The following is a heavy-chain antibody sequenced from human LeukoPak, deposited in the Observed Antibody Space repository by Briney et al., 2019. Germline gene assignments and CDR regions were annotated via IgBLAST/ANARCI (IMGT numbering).Heavy chain of an antibody. CDR1: GGSVSSGSDY. V-gene: IGHV4-61*01. CDR2: IYYSGST. J-gene: IGHJ4*02. D-gene: IGHD6-19*01. CDR3: ATHSSGSYYFDY. Sequence: SETLSLTCTVSGGSVSSGSDYWSWIRQPPGKGLEWIGYIYYSGSTNYNPSLKSRVTISADTSKNQFSLKLSSVTAADTAVFFCATHSSGSYYFDYWGQGTLVTVSS.